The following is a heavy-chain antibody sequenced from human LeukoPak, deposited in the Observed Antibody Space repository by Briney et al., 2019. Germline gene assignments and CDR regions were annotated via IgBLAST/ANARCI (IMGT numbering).Heavy chain of an antibody. Sequence: SETLSLTCTVSGGSISSSSYYWGWIRQPPGKGLEWIGSIYYSGSTYYNPSLKSRVTISVDTSKNQFSLKLGSVTAADTAVYYCARPAGIAARRRYFDYWGQGTLVTVSS. V-gene: IGHV4-39*07. J-gene: IGHJ4*02. CDR3: ARPAGIAARRRYFDY. CDR1: GGSISSSSYY. D-gene: IGHD6-6*01. CDR2: IYYSGST.